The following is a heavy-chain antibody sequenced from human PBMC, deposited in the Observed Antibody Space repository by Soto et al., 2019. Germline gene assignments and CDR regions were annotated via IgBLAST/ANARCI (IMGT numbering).Heavy chain of an antibody. V-gene: IGHV4-59*11. CDR3: ARDGREASGMDV. J-gene: IGHJ6*02. D-gene: IGHD1-26*01. CDR1: GCSISSHY. CDR2: IYYRGST. Sequence: XETRSLTCTVAGCSISSHYWSWVRQAPGKGLEWIGHIYYRGSTSYNPSLRSRSTISVDTSNNQFSLKLNSVTTADTAVYYCARDGREASGMDVWGQGTKVTVSS.